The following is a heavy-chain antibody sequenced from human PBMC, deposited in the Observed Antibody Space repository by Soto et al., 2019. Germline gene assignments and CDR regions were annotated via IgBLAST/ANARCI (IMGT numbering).Heavy chain of an antibody. D-gene: IGHD3-10*01. J-gene: IGHJ4*02. V-gene: IGHV4-34*01. CDR2: INHSGST. CDR3: ARGSQAGIDY. CDR1: GGSFSGYY. Sequence: SETLSLTCAVYGGSFSGYYWSWIRQPPGKGLEWIGEINHSGSTNYNPSLKSRVTISVDTYKNQFSLKLSSVTAADTAVYYCARGSQAGIDYWGQGTLVTVSS.